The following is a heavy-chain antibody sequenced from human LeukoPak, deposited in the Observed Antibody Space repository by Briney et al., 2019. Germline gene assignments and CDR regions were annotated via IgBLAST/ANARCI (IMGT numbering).Heavy chain of an antibody. CDR1: GFTFSSYW. J-gene: IGHJ6*02. V-gene: IGHV3-74*01. CDR3: ARAYGSGRNYYYYGMDV. CDR2: TNSDGSST. D-gene: IGHD3-10*01. Sequence: GGSLRLSCAASGFTFSSYWMHWVRQAPGKGLVWVSRTNSDGSSTSYADSVKGRFTISRDNAKNTLYLQMNSLRAEDTAVYYCARAYGSGRNYYYYGMDVWGQGTTVTVSS.